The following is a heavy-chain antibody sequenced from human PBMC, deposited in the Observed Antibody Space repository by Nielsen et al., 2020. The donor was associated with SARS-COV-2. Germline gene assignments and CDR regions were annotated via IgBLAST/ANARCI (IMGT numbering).Heavy chain of an antibody. V-gene: IGHV3-7*01. CDR1: GFTFSSYW. J-gene: IGHJ4*02. D-gene: IGHD6-19*01. Sequence: GGSLRLSCAASGFTFSSYWMSWVRQAPGKGLEWVANIKQDGSEKYYVDSVKGRFTISRDNAKNSLYLQMNSLRAEDTAVYYCAREGIAVAGGVDYWGQGTLVTVSS. CDR2: IKQDGSEK. CDR3: AREGIAVAGGVDY.